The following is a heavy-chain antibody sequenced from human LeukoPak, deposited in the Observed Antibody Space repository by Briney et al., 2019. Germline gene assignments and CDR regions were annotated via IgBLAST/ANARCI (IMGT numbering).Heavy chain of an antibody. V-gene: IGHV3-21*01. CDR3: ARDLLIVGALHDAFDI. D-gene: IGHD1-26*01. CDR1: GFTFDDYA. J-gene: IGHJ3*02. CDR2: ISSSSSYI. Sequence: GGSLRLSCAASGFTFDDYAMHWVRQAPGKGLEWVSSISSSSSYIYYADSVKGRFTISRDNAKNSLYLQMNSLRAEDTAVYYCARDLLIVGALHDAFDIWGQGTMVTVSS.